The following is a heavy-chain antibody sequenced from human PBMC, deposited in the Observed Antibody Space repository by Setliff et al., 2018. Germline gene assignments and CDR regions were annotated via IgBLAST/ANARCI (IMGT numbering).Heavy chain of an antibody. CDR1: GFTFSAHY. CDR3: TRDFWPESSGFAFGQ. V-gene: IGHV3-72*01. Sequence: GGSVRLSCAASGFTFSAHYMDWLRQAPGKGLEWVGRIRNKDNSYTTEYAASVKGRFTISRDDSKSIAYLRMYSLKIEDTAVYYCTRDFWPESSGFAFGQWGQGTLVTVSS. J-gene: IGHJ4*02. CDR2: IRNKDNSYTT. D-gene: IGHD3-22*01.